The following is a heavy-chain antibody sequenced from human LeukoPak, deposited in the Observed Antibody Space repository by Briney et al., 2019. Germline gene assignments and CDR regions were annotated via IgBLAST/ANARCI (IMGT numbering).Heavy chain of an antibody. CDR3: ARAVSRQMITVSSAFDI. CDR2: IYYSGST. D-gene: IGHD3-16*01. Sequence: SETLSLTCTVSGGSISSGDYYWSWIRQPPGKGLEWIGYIYYSGSTYYNPSLKSRVTISVDTSKNQFSLKLSSVTAADTAVYYCARAVSRQMITVSSAFDIWGQRTMVTVSS. J-gene: IGHJ3*02. CDR1: GGSISSGDYY. V-gene: IGHV4-30-4*01.